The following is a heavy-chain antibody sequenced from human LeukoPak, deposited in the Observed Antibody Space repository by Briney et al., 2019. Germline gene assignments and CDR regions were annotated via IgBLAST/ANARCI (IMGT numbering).Heavy chain of an antibody. J-gene: IGHJ4*02. Sequence: GRSLRLSCAASGFTFSSYGMHWVRQAPGKGLEWVAVIWYDGSNKCYADSVKGRFTISRDNSKNTLYLQMNSLRAEDTAVYYCARKMATTRGFDYWGQGTLVTVSS. D-gene: IGHD5-24*01. CDR2: IWYDGSNK. CDR1: GFTFSSYG. V-gene: IGHV3-33*01. CDR3: ARKMATTRGFDY.